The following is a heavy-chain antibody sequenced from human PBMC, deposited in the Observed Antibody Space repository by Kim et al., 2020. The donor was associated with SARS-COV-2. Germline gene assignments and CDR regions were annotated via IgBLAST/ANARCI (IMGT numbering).Heavy chain of an antibody. CDR3: SSAKQRSFLVVDAHFC. CDR2: ISYSCST. Sequence: SETLSLTCTVSGGSISSYYWSWIRQPPGKGLEWIGFISYSCSTNYNPSLKSRVTISVDTSTNQFSLKLSSVTAADTAAYYCSSAKQRSFLVVDAHFCWGR. V-gene: IGHV4-59*01. CDR1: GGSISSYY. J-gene: IGHJ2*01. D-gene: IGHD3-3*02.